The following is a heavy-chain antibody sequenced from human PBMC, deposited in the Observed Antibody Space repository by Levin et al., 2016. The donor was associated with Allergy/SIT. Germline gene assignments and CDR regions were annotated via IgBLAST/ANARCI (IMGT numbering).Heavy chain of an antibody. D-gene: IGHD2-15*01. Sequence: WIRQPPGKGLEWVSGISGSGDSIDYADSVKGRFTISRDNSKNTLYLQMNSLRVEDTAVYYCAILRYCSGGSCPTPGGYYGMDVWGQGTTVTVSS. V-gene: IGHV3-23*01. CDR2: ISGSGDSI. CDR3: AILRYCSGGSCPTPGGYYGMDV. J-gene: IGHJ6*02.